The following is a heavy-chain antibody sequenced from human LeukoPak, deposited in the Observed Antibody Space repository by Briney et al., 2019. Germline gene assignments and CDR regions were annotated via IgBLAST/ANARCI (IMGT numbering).Heavy chain of an antibody. CDR3: AKEISADLGGAVDY. V-gene: IGHV3-23*01. CDR1: GFTFNNYA. D-gene: IGHD6-13*01. Sequence: GGSLRLSCAASGFTFNNYAMSWVRQARGKGLESVSGISESGGTTYYADSVKGRFTISRDNSKNTLYLRINNQRAEDAAVYYCAKEISADLGGAVDYWGQGTLVTVSS. CDR2: ISESGGTT. J-gene: IGHJ4*02.